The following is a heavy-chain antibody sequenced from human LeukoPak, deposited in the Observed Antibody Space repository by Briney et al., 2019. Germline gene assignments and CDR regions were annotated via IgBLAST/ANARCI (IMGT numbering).Heavy chain of an antibody. D-gene: IGHD3-22*01. CDR2: INWNGGST. Sequence: GGSLRLSGAASGFTFDDYGMSWVRQAPGKGLEWVSGINWNGGSTGYADSVKGRFTISRDNAKNSLYLQMNSLRAEDTALYYCAKDFRYYYDSSGPLGYFDYWGQGTLVTVSS. CDR3: AKDFRYYYDSSGPLGYFDY. V-gene: IGHV3-20*04. J-gene: IGHJ4*02. CDR1: GFTFDDYG.